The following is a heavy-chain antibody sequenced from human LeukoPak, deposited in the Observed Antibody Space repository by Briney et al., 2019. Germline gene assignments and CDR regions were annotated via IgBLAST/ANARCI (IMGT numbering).Heavy chain of an antibody. CDR2: INPNSGGT. V-gene: IGHV1-2*06. CDR3: ARLRYFDPFDY. J-gene: IGHJ4*02. D-gene: IGHD3-9*01. CDR1: GYTFAGYY. Sequence: ASVKVSCKASGYTFAGYYLYWVRQAPGQGLEWMGRINPNSGGTNYAQNFQGRVTMTRDTSITTAYMELSRLRSDDTAVYYCARLRYFDPFDYWGQGTLVTVSS.